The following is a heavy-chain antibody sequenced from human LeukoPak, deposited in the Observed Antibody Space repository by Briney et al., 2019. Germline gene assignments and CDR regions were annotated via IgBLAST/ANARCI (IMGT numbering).Heavy chain of an antibody. J-gene: IGHJ4*02. CDR1: RFTLSSYA. V-gene: IGHV3-23*01. CDR2: ISGSGGST. CDR3: AKVCPLDVLLWFGEAAPLYYFDY. D-gene: IGHD3-10*01. Sequence: PGGSLRLSCAASRFTLSSYAMSWVRQAPGKGLEWVSAISGSGGSTYYADSVKGRFTISRDNSKNTLYLQMNSLRAEDTAVYYCAKVCPLDVLLWFGEAAPLYYFDYWGQGTLVTVSS.